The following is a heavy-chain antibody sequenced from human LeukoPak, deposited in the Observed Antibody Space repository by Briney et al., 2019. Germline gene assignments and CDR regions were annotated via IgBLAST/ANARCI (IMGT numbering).Heavy chain of an antibody. CDR1: GYTFTSYA. Sequence: ASVKVSRKASGYTFTSYAMHWVRQAPGQRLEWMGWINAGNGNTKYSQKFQGRVTITRDTSASTAYMELSSLRSEDTAVYYCARGLNYYDSSGYYDHDYWGQGTLVTVSS. CDR3: ARGLNYYDSSGYYDHDY. V-gene: IGHV1-3*01. CDR2: INAGNGNT. D-gene: IGHD3-22*01. J-gene: IGHJ4*02.